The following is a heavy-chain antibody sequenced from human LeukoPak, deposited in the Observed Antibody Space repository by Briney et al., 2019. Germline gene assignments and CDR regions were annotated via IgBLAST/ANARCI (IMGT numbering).Heavy chain of an antibody. D-gene: IGHD2-2*01. CDR2: INPSGGST. J-gene: IGHJ4*02. CDR3: ARAWGIVVVPVH. Sequence: ASVKVSCKASGYTFTSYYMHWVRQATGQGLEWMGIINPSGGSTSYAQKFQGRVTMTRDTSTSTVYMELSSLRSEDTAVYYCARAWGIVVVPVHWGQGTLVTVSS. CDR1: GYTFTSYY. V-gene: IGHV1-46*01.